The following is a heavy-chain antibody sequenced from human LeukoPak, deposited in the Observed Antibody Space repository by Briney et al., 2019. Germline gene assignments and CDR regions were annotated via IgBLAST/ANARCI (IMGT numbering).Heavy chain of an antibody. CDR2: MCGTAGCT. CDR3: AKDRPNFHENSGHYYRRDGDS. J-gene: IGHJ5*01. Sequence: PGGSLRLSCQASGFTFYMYAMSWVRQAPGTGLEWVASMCGTAGCTFYPDSVKGRFTISRDNSKNVLYLRMNSLTAEDTAIYYCAKDRPNFHENSGHYYRRDGDSWGQGTLVTVSS. CDR1: GFTFYMYA. D-gene: IGHD3-22*01. V-gene: IGHV3-23*01.